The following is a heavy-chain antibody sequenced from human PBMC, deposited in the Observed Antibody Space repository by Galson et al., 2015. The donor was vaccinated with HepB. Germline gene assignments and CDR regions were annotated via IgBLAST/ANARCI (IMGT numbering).Heavy chain of an antibody. CDR1: GFTFSNAW. D-gene: IGHD3-22*01. CDR2: ISGSGDST. J-gene: IGHJ4*02. Sequence: SLRLSCAASGFTFSNAWMSWVRQAPGKGLEWVSGISGSGDSTYYADSVKGRFTISRDNSKNMLYLQMNSLRAEDTAVYYCAKGPSSDYYSADYWGQGTLVTVSS. V-gene: IGHV3-23*01. CDR3: AKGPSSDYYSADY.